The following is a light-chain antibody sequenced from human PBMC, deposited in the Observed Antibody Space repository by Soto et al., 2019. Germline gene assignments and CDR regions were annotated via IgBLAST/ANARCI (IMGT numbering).Light chain of an antibody. J-gene: IGLJ2*01. Sequence: QSVLTQPPSASGTPGQRVTISCSGSSSNIGSNFVYWYQQLPGAAPKLLIYSNNQRPSGVPDRFSGSKSGTSASLAISGLRSEDEADYYCVAWDDSLSGVAFGGGTKLTVL. CDR2: SNN. CDR1: SSNIGSNF. CDR3: VAWDDSLSGVA. V-gene: IGLV1-47*02.